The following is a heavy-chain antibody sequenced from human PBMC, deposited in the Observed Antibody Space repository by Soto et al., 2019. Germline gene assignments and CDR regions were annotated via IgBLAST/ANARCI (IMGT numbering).Heavy chain of an antibody. CDR2: ISYDGTKI. Sequence: GGSLRLSCAASGCTFRAYDMYWVRQSPGRGLEWVAMISYDGTKIHYADSVKGRFAISGDNAKNRLDLQMNSLRAEDTALYHCVRDILRNPYGSERFEPWGLGTLVTVSS. CDR3: VRDILRNPYGSERFEP. V-gene: IGHV3-33*01. D-gene: IGHD3-10*01. CDR1: GCTFRAYD. J-gene: IGHJ5*02.